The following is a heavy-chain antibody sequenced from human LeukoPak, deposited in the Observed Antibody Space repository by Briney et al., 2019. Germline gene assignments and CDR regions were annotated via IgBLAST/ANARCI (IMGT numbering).Heavy chain of an antibody. CDR1: GGSISSGSYY. J-gene: IGHJ4*02. Sequence: SETLSLTCTVSGGSISSGSYYWSWIRQPAGKGLEWIGRMYISGSTNYNPSLKSRVTISVDTSKNQFSLKLSSVTAADTAVYYCARSISSGYYGDYFDYWGREPWSPSPQ. D-gene: IGHD3-22*01. CDR2: MYISGST. CDR3: ARSISSGYYGDYFDY. V-gene: IGHV4-61*02.